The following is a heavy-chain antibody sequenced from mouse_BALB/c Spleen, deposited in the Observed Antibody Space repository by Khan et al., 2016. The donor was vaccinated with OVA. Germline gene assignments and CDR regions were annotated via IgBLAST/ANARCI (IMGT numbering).Heavy chain of an antibody. J-gene: IGHJ3*01. V-gene: IGHV1S137*01. CDR3: ARGGGGNMFAY. CDR2: ISTYYGDV. CDR1: GYTFTDFT. Sequence: QVRLQQSGAELVRPGVSVKISCKGSGYTFTDFTMHWVKQSHAKSLEWIGVISTYYGDVTYNQKFKGKATMTVDKSSSTAYMELARLTSEDSAIYYSARGGGGNMFAYWGQGTLVTVSA.